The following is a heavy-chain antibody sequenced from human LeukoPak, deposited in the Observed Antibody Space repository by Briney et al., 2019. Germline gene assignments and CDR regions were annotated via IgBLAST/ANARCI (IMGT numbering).Heavy chain of an antibody. CDR2: ISSSSSYI. V-gene: IGHV3-21*01. D-gene: IGHD6-13*01. CDR3: AIDPPAGQDY. J-gene: IGHJ4*02. Sequence: GGSLRLSCAASGFTFSSYSMNWVRQAPGEGLEWVSSISSSSSYIYYADSVKGRFTISRDNAKNSLYLQMNSLRAEDTAVYYCAIDPPAGQDYWGQGTLVTVSS. CDR1: GFTFSSYS.